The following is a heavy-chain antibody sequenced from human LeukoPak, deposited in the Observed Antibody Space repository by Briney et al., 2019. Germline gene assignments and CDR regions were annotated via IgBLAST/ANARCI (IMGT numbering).Heavy chain of an antibody. CDR2: IVVGSGNT. D-gene: IGHD3-16*01. CDR3: AASPGDGYFDY. CDR1: GFTFTSSA. J-gene: IGHJ4*02. V-gene: IGHV1-58*02. Sequence: ASVKVSCKASGFTFTSSAMQWVRQARGQRLEWIGWIVVGSGNTNCAQKFLERVTITRDMSTSTAYMELSSLRSEDTAVYYCAASPGDGYFDYWGQGTLVTVSS.